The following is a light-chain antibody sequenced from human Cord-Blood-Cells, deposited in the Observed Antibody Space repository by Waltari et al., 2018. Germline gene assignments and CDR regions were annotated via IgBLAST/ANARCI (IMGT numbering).Light chain of an antibody. CDR1: QSISSY. CDR3: QQSYSTPFT. CDR2: VAS. Sequence: DIQMTQSPSSLSASVGDRVTITCRASQSISSYLNWYQQKPGKATKLLIYVASSLQSGVQSRFSGSGSRTYFTLTISSLQPEDFATYYCQQSYSTPFTVGPGTKVDIK. J-gene: IGKJ3*01. V-gene: IGKV1-39*01.